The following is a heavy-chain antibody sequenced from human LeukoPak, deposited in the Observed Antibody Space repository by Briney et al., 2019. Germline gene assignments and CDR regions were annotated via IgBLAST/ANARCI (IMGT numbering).Heavy chain of an antibody. V-gene: IGHV3-33*08. CDR1: GFTFDDYG. Sequence: GGSLRLSCAASGFTFDDYGMHWVRQAPGKGLEWVAVIWHDGSHKYYADSVTGRFTISRDNSKNTLYLQMNSLRAEDTAIYYCASGVYSSGWYLDYWGQGTLVTVSS. D-gene: IGHD6-19*01. CDR3: ASGVYSSGWYLDY. CDR2: IWHDGSHK. J-gene: IGHJ4*02.